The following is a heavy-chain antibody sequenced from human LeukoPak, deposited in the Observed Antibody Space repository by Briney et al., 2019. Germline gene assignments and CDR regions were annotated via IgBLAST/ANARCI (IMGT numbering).Heavy chain of an antibody. D-gene: IGHD5-24*01. J-gene: IGHJ4*02. CDR1: GFTFSSYS. Sequence: GGSLRLSCAASGFTFSSYSMNWVRQAPGKGLEWVSSISSSSSYIYYADSVKGRFTISRDNAKNSLYLQMNSLRAEDTAVYYCARDKGRRGDGYNWENSKELVGYWGQGTLVTVSS. CDR3: ARDKGRRGDGYNWENSKELVGY. V-gene: IGHV3-21*01. CDR2: ISSSSSYI.